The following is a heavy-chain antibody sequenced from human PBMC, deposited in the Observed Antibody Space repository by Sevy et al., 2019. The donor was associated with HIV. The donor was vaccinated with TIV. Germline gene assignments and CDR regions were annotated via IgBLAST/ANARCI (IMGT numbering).Heavy chain of an antibody. V-gene: IGHV3-23*01. J-gene: IGHJ4*02. D-gene: IGHD3-22*01. CDR3: AKRGIYDSSGYYPRYYFDY. CDR2: ISGSGGST. CDR1: GFTFSSYA. Sequence: GGSLRLSCAASGFTFSSYAMSWVRQAPGKGLEWVSAISGSGGSTYYAGSVKGRFTISRDNSKNTLYLQMNSLRAEDTAVYYCAKRGIYDSSGYYPRYYFDYWGQGTLVTVSS.